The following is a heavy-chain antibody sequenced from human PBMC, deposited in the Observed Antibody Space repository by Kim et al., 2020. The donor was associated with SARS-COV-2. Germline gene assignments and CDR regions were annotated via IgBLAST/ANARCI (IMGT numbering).Heavy chain of an antibody. J-gene: IGHJ4*02. V-gene: IGHV3-23*01. D-gene: IGHD1-26*01. CDR3: ARGGINSGFDY. Sequence: DYADSVAGRVTMSGAKSKNMLYLHMNSRRVEDTAVYYCARGGINSGFDYWGQGTQVTVSS.